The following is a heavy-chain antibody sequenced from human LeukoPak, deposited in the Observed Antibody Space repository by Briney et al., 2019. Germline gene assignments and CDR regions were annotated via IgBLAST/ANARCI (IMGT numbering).Heavy chain of an antibody. J-gene: IGHJ4*02. D-gene: IGHD3-22*01. V-gene: IGHV3-66*01. CDR3: ARVDSSGYYYWYFDY. CDR1: GFTVSSNY. Sequence: GGSLRLSCAASGFTVSSNYMSWVRQAPGKGLEWVSVIYSGGSTYYADSVKGRFTISRDNSKNTLYLQMNSLRAEDTAVYYCARVDSSGYYYWYFDYWGQGTLVTVSS. CDR2: IYSGGST.